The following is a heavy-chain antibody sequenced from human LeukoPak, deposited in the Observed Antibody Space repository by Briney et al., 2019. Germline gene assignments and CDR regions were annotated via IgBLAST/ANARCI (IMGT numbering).Heavy chain of an antibody. CDR3: ARVPPPEDYGSGSYVDY. J-gene: IGHJ4*02. CDR1: GGTFSSYA. D-gene: IGHD3-10*01. CDR2: IIPIFGTA. V-gene: IGHV1-69*13. Sequence: SVKVSCKASGGTFSSYAISWVRQAPGQGLEWMGGIIPIFGTANYAQKFQGRVTITADESTSTAYMELSSLRSEDTAVYYCARVPPPEDYGSGSYVDYWGQGTLVTVSS.